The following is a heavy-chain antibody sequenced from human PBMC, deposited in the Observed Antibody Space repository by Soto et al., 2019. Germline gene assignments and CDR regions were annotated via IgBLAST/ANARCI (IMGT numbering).Heavy chain of an antibody. Sequence: PSETLSLTCAVSGGSISSGGYSWSWIRQPPGKGLEWIGYIYHSGSTYYNPSLKSRVTISVDRSKNQFSLKLSSVTAADTAVYYCPRASGIAVAGLDYWGQGTLVTVSS. CDR3: PRASGIAVAGLDY. CDR2: IYHSGST. J-gene: IGHJ4*02. V-gene: IGHV4-30-2*01. D-gene: IGHD6-19*01. CDR1: GGSISSGGYS.